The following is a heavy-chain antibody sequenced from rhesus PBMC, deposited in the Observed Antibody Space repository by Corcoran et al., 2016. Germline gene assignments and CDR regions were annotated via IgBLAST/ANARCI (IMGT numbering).Heavy chain of an antibody. CDR3: ARRGVTTFAFDF. Sequence: EVQLAESGGGLVQPGGSLRLSCAASVFTFSGYEMHWVRQALGKGLESVPVIGCDRSYTHYADSVKGRFTISRDNAKNALSLQMNSRRAEDTAVYYCARRGVTTFAFDFWGQGLRVTVSS. D-gene: IGHD4-23*01. CDR2: IGCDRSYT. V-gene: IGHV3-115*02. CDR1: VFTFSGYE. J-gene: IGHJ3*01.